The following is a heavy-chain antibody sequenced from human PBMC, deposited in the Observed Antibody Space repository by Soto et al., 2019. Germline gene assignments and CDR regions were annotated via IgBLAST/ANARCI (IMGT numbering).Heavy chain of an antibody. Sequence: ASVKVSCKASGGTFSSYAISWVRQAPGQGLEWMGGIIPIFGTANYAQKFQGRVTITADESTSTAYMELSSLRSEDTAVYYCARGPGGWSNDDAFDIWGQGTMVTVSS. J-gene: IGHJ3*02. CDR1: GGTFSSYA. CDR2: IIPIFGTA. CDR3: ARGPGGWSNDDAFDI. D-gene: IGHD3-3*01. V-gene: IGHV1-69*13.